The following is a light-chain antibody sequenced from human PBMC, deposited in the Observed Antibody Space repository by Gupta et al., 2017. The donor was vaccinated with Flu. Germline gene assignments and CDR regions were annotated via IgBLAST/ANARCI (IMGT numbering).Light chain of an antibody. J-gene: IGKJ4*01. CDR2: AAS. Sequence: DRVTITCRASQGISIYLAWYQQKPGKVPKPLIYAASTLQSGVPSRFSGSGSGTDFTLTISSLQPEDVATYYCQKYNSAPPLTFGGGTKVEIK. CDR3: QKYNSAPPLT. CDR1: QGISIY. V-gene: IGKV1-27*01.